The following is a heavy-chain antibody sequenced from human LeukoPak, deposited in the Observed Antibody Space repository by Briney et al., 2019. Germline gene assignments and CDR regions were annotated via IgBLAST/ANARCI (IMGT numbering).Heavy chain of an antibody. D-gene: IGHD3-3*01. CDR1: GFTFSSYS. Sequence: GGSLRLSCAASGFTFSSYSMNWVRQAPGKGLEWVSSISSSSSYIYYADLVKGRFTISRDNAKNSLYLQMNSLRAEDTAVYYCARDRDYDFWSGYNDVYYYMDVWGKGTTVTVSS. CDR2: ISSSSSYI. V-gene: IGHV3-21*01. J-gene: IGHJ6*03. CDR3: ARDRDYDFWSGYNDVYYYMDV.